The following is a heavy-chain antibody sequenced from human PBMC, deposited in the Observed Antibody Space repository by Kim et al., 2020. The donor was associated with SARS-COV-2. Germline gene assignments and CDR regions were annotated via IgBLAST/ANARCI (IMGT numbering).Heavy chain of an antibody. Sequence: GGSLRLSCAASGFTFSSYAMHWVRQAPGKGLEWVAVISYDGSNKYYADSVKGRFTISRDNSKNTLYLQMNSLRAEDTAVYYCAREPVLGTMVREKVLDYWGQGTLVTVSS. CDR1: GFTFSSYA. CDR2: ISYDGSNK. J-gene: IGHJ4*02. D-gene: IGHD3-10*01. CDR3: AREPVLGTMVREKVLDY. V-gene: IGHV3-30*04.